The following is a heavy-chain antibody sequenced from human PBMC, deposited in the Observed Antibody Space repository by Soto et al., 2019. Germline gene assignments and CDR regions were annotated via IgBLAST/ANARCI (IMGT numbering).Heavy chain of an antibody. V-gene: IGHV4-59*08. CDR1: GGSISSYY. CDR2: IYYSGST. J-gene: IGHJ6*03. Sequence: SETLSLTCTVSGGSISSYYWSWIRQPPGKGLEWIGYIYYSGSTNYNPSLKSRVTISVDTSKNQFSLKLSSVTAADTAVYYCARLLTGYGNYYYYMDVWGKGTTVTVSS. D-gene: IGHD3-9*01. CDR3: ARLLTGYGNYYYYMDV.